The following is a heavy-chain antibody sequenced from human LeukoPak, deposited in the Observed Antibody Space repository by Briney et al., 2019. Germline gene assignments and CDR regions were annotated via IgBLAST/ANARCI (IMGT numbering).Heavy chain of an antibody. CDR2: IWYDGSNK. V-gene: IGHV3-33*08. Sequence: GGSLRLSCAASGFTFSSYEMNWVRQAPGKGLEWVAVIWYDGSNKYYVDSVKGRFTISRDNAKNSLYLQMNSLRAEDTAVYYCARHTSGQPFDYWGQGPLVTVSS. D-gene: IGHD6-19*01. CDR1: GFTFSSYE. CDR3: ARHTSGQPFDY. J-gene: IGHJ4*02.